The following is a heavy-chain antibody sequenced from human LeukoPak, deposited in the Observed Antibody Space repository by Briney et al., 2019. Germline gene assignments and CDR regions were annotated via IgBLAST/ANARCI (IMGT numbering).Heavy chain of an antibody. CDR1: GFTFSSYA. D-gene: IGHD6-6*01. V-gene: IGHV3-23*01. CDR2: ISGSGGST. J-gene: IGHJ4*02. Sequence: GGSLRLSCAASGFTFSSYAMSWVRQAPGKGLEWVSAISGSGGSTYYADSVEGRFTISRDNSKNTLYLQMNSLRAEDTAVYYCAKYGIAAHPFPLLFDYWGQGTLVTVSS. CDR3: AKYGIAAHPFPLLFDY.